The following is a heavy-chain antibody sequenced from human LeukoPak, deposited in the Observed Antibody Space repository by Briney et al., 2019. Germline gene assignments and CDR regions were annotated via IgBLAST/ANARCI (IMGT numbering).Heavy chain of an antibody. CDR3: ARLTYYHDSSGRYGVYFQH. CDR2: IYYSGST. Sequence: SETLSLTCTVSGGSISSSSYYWGWIRQPPGKGLEWIGSIYYSGSTYYNPSLKSRVTISVDTSKNQFSLKLSSVTAADTAVYYCARLTYYHDSSGRYGVYFQHWGQGTLVTVSS. D-gene: IGHD3-22*01. CDR1: GGSISSSSYY. V-gene: IGHV4-39*01. J-gene: IGHJ1*01.